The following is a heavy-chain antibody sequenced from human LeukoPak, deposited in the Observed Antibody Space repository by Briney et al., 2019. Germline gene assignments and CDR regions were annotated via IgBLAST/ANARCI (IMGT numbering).Heavy chain of an antibody. J-gene: IGHJ6*03. CDR3: ASSARGHYYYYYMDV. V-gene: IGHV1-69*13. CDR1: GGTFSSYA. D-gene: IGHD1-26*01. Sequence: ASVKVSCKASGGTFSSYAISWVRQAPGQGLEWMGGIIPIFGTANYAQNFQGRVTITADESTSTAYMELSSLRSEDTAVYYCASSARGHYYYYYMDVWGKGTTVTISS. CDR2: IIPIFGTA.